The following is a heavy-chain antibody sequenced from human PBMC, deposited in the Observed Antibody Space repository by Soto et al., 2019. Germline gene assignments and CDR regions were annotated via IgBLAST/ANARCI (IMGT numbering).Heavy chain of an antibody. J-gene: IGHJ4*02. D-gene: IGHD3-3*01. CDR2: ISAYNGNT. V-gene: IGHV1-18*01. CDR1: GYTFTSYG. Sequence: APVKVSCKASGYTFTSYGIIWVRQAPGQGLEWMGWISAYNGNTNYAQKLQGRVTMTTDTSTSTAYMELRSLRSDDTAVYYCARSITIFESVDYWGQGTLVTVSS. CDR3: ARSITIFESVDY.